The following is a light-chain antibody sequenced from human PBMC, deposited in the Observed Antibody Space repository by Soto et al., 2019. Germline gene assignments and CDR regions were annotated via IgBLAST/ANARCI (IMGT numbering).Light chain of an antibody. CDR3: QQSYNTLPT. CDR2: AAS. V-gene: IGKV1-39*01. J-gene: IGKJ4*02. CDR1: QSISTY. Sequence: DIQMTQSPSSLSASVGDRVTITCRASQSISTYLNWYQQKPGKAPKLLIYAASTLQSGVPSRFSGSGSGTDFTLTISSLQPADFATYYCQQSYNTLPTF.